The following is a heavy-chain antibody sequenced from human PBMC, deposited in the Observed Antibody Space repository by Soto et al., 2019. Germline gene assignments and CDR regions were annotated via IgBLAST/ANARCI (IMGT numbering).Heavy chain of an antibody. V-gene: IGHV3-15*07. CDR3: TTYQWELLGLFDY. J-gene: IGHJ4*02. CDR2: IKSKTDGGTT. Sequence: SVSNAWMNWVRQATGKGLEWVGRIKSKTDGGTTDYAAPVKGRFTISRDDSKNTLYLQMNSLKTEDTAVYYCTTYQWELLGLFDYWGQGTLVTVSS. D-gene: IGHD1-26*01. CDR1: SVSNAW.